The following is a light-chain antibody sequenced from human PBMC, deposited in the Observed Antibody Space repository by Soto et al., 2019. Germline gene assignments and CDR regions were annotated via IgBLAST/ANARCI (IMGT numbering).Light chain of an antibody. CDR2: KAS. Sequence: DVQMTQSPSTLSASVGDRVTITCRASQNVNTWLAWYQQKPGRAPDLLIHKASTLETGVPSRFSGSGSGTEFTLSISSLQPDEFATYDCHQYDSAPLTFGGGTKVEIK. CDR3: HQYDSAPLT. J-gene: IGKJ4*01. CDR1: QNVNTW. V-gene: IGKV1-5*03.